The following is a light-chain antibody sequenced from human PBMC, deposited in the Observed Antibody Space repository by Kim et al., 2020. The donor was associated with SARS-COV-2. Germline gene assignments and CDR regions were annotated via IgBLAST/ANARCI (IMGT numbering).Light chain of an antibody. J-gene: IGLJ3*02. CDR3: SSYTSSSPRV. CDR1: SSDVGGYNY. Sequence: QSALTQPASVSGSPGQSITISCTGTSSDVGGYNYVSWYQQHPGKAPKLMIYDVSNRPSGVSNRFSGSKSGNTASLTISGLQAEDEADYYCSSYTSSSPRVFCGETQLTVL. CDR2: DVS. V-gene: IGLV2-14*03.